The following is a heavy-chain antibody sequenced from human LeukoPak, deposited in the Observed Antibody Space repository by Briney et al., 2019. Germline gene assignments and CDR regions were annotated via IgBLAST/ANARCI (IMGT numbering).Heavy chain of an antibody. Sequence: ASVKVSCKASGYTFTSYDINWVRQATGQGLEWMGWMNPNSGNTGYAQKFQGRVTITRNTSISTAYMELSSLRSEDTAVYYCARAAYYYDSSGYYHDAFDIWGQGTMVTVSS. CDR2: MNPNSGNT. V-gene: IGHV1-8*03. CDR3: ARAAYYYDSSGYYHDAFDI. D-gene: IGHD3-22*01. J-gene: IGHJ3*02. CDR1: GYTFTSYD.